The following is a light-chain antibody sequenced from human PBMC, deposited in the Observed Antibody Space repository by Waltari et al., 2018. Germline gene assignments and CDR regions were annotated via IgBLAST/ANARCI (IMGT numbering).Light chain of an antibody. Sequence: EIVMTQYPATLSVSPGERATLSCRARQSVSSNLAWYQQKPGQAPRLLIYGASTRATGIPARFSGSGSGTEFTLTISSMQSEDFAVYYCQQYNNWPPWTFGQGTKVEIK. V-gene: IGKV3-15*01. J-gene: IGKJ1*01. CDR3: QQYNNWPPWT. CDR1: QSVSSN. CDR2: GAS.